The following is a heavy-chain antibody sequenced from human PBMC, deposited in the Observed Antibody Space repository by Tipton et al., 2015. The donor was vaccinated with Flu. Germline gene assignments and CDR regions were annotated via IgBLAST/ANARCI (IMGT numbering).Heavy chain of an antibody. Sequence: LRLSCNVSGGSINRYYWSWIRQSVGKGPEWIGRTHTNGNTNYNSSFGSRLTMSLDTSKSQFSMTLTSVTVADTAVYNCASGNFYDSSGYFAFWGQGILVTVSS. V-gene: IGHV4-4*07. CDR2: THTNGNT. CDR1: GGSINRYY. J-gene: IGHJ4*02. CDR3: ASGNFYDSSGYFAF. D-gene: IGHD3-22*01.